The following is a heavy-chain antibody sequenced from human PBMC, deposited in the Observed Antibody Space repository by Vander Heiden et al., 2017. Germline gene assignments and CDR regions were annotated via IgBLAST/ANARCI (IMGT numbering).Heavy chain of an antibody. J-gene: IGHJ4*02. Sequence: QVQLQQWGAGRLKPSETLSLTCAVHGGPFRVYYWSWIRQPPGKGLEWIGEINHRGSTIYNPSPKSRVTISVDTSKNQFSLKLSSVTAADTAVYYCARGRRYCSSTSCYPHCDYWGQGTLVTVSS. CDR2: INHRGST. CDR1: GGPFRVYY. D-gene: IGHD2-2*01. CDR3: ARGRRYCSSTSCYPHCDY. V-gene: IGHV4-34*01.